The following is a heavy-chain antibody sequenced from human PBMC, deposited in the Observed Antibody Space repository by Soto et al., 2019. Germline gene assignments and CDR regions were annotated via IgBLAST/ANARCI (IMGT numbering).Heavy chain of an antibody. CDR2: INGGSGNT. J-gene: IGHJ6*02. Sequence: ASVKVSCKSSGFTFTSYAIHWLRQAPGQRPQWMGWINGGSGNTKYSQDFQGRVTFTRDTFATTAYLELSSLRSEDTAVYYCARGKGMEENYYYYGLDIWGQGTTVTVSS. V-gene: IGHV1-3*01. CDR3: ARGKGMEENYYYYGLDI. D-gene: IGHD1-1*01. CDR1: GFTFTSYA.